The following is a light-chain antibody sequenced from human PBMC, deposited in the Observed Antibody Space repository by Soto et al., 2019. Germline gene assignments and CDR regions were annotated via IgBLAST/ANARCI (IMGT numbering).Light chain of an antibody. CDR1: QSVSRSY. Sequence: EIVLTQATGTLSLSPGERATLSCRASQSVSRSYFAWYQQKPGQAPRLLIYGASSRATGIPDRFSGSRSGTDFTLTISRLEPEDFAVYYCQQYGSSPLTFGGGTKVEI. J-gene: IGKJ4*01. CDR3: QQYGSSPLT. V-gene: IGKV3-20*01. CDR2: GAS.